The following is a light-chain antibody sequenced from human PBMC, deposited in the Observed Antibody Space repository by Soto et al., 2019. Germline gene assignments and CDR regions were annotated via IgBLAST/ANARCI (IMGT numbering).Light chain of an antibody. V-gene: IGKV1-39*01. Sequence: DIQMTQSPSSLSASVGDRVTITCRASQSISSYLNWYQQKPGIAPKLLIYAASSLQSGVPSRFSGSGSGTDFTLTISSLQPEDFATYYCQQSYSTPPGTFGQGTKVDIK. CDR1: QSISSY. CDR3: QQSYSTPPGT. CDR2: AAS. J-gene: IGKJ1*01.